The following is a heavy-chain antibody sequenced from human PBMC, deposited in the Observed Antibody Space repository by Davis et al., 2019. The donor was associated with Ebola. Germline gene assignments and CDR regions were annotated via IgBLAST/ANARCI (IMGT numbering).Heavy chain of an antibody. V-gene: IGHV3-66*02. CDR1: GFAFSSYW. CDR3: ARDSPGPSAHFDY. J-gene: IGHJ4*02. Sequence: PGGSLRLSCAASGFAFSSYWMSWVRQAPGKGLDWVSVIYSGGDTYYADSVKGRFTISRDNSKNTLSLQMNSLRPEDTAVYYCARDSPGPSAHFDYWGQGILVTVSS. CDR2: IYSGGDT.